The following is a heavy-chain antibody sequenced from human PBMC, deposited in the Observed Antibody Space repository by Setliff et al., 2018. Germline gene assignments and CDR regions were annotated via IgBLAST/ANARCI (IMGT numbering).Heavy chain of an antibody. V-gene: IGHV1-69*13. J-gene: IGHJ6*02. D-gene: IGHD4-17*01. CDR3: ARDLIDPDYGDYLSFYYYGMDV. CDR2: IIPIFGTA. Sequence: SVTVSCKASGGTFSSYAISWVRQAPGQGLEWMGGIIPIFGTANYAQKFQGRVTITADESTSTAYMELSSLRSEDTAVYYCARDLIDPDYGDYLSFYYYGMDVWGQVTTVTVSS. CDR1: GGTFSSYA.